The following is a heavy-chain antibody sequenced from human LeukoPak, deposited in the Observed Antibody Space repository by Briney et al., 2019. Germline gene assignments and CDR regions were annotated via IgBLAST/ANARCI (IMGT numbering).Heavy chain of an antibody. CDR2: MSPNNGDT. D-gene: IGHD3-16*02. V-gene: IGHV1-8*01. CDR1: GYTFTNYD. Sequence: ASVKVSCKPSGYTFTNYDINWVRQATGQGLEWLGWMSPNNGDTGYAQKFQGRVTMTRDTSTNTAYMELSSLRSEDTAVYYCATLPSFGGVIVNYYFDYWGQGTLVTVSS. CDR3: ATLPSFGGVIVNYYFDY. J-gene: IGHJ4*02.